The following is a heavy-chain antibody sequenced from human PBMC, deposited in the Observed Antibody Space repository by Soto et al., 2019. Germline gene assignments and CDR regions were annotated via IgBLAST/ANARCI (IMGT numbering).Heavy chain of an antibody. CDR1: GGSFSGYY. Sequence: SETLSLTCAVYGGSFSGYYGSWIRQPPGKGLEWIGEINHSGSTNYNPSLKSRVTISVDTSKNQFSLKLSSVTAADTAVYYCARARTGYSPPYYYYYMDVWGKGTTVTVSS. D-gene: IGHD3-9*01. J-gene: IGHJ6*03. V-gene: IGHV4-34*01. CDR3: ARARTGYSPPYYYYYMDV. CDR2: INHSGST.